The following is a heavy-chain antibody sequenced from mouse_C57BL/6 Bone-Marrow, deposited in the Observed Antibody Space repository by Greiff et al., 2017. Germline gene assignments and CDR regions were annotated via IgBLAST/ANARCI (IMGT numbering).Heavy chain of an antibody. CDR2: IDPSDSYT. V-gene: IGHV1-59*01. CDR1: GYTFTSYW. Sequence: VQLQQPGAELVRPGTSVKLSCKASGYTFTSYWMHWVKQRPGQGLEWIGVIDPSDSYTNYNQKFKGKATLTVDTSSSTAYMQLSSLTSEDSAVYYCARHHAYWGQGTLVTVSA. CDR3: ARHHAY. J-gene: IGHJ3*01.